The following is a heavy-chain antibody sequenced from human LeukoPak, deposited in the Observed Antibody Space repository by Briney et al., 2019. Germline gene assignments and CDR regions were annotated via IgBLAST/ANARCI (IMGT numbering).Heavy chain of an antibody. V-gene: IGHV4-38-2*02. CDR2: INHSGST. CDR3: ARREDYCSGGSCYSPFDY. J-gene: IGHJ4*02. Sequence: SETLSLTCTVSGYSISSGYYWSWIRQPPGKGLEWIGEINHSGSTNYNPSLKSRVTISVDTSKNQFSLKLSSVTAADTAVYYCARREDYCSGGSCYSPFDYWGQGTLVTVSS. D-gene: IGHD2-15*01. CDR1: GYSISSGYY.